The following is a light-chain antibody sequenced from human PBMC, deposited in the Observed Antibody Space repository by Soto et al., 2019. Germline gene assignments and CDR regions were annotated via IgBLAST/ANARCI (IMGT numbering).Light chain of an antibody. J-gene: IGKJ1*01. Sequence: EIVMTQSPAALSLSPGERATLSCRASQNVNSNLAWYQQKPGQPPSLLIYDASTRATGIPSRFSGSGSGTEFTLTISSLEPADFAVYYCQYYGSSSTFGQGTKVDIK. CDR1: QNVNSN. CDR2: DAS. CDR3: QYYGSSST. V-gene: IGKV3-15*01.